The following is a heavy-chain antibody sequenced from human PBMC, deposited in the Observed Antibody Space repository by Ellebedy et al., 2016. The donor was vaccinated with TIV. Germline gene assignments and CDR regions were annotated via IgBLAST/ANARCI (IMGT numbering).Heavy chain of an antibody. CDR3: ARDIAARGAFDI. J-gene: IGHJ3*02. CDR2: IYYSGST. D-gene: IGHD6-6*01. Sequence: SETLSLTXTVSGGSISSGSYYWSWIRQHPWKGLEWIGYIYYSGSTYYNPSLKSRLTISVDTSKNQFSLKLSSVTAADTAVYYCARDIAARGAFDIWGQGTMVTVSS. V-gene: IGHV4-31*03. CDR1: GGSISSGSYY.